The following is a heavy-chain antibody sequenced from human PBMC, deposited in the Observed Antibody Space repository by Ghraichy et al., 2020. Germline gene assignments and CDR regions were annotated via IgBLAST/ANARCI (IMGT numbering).Heavy chain of an antibody. CDR2: ITSSGTTI. Sequence: GGSLRLSCAASRFTFSNYAMDWVRQAPGKGLEWLSYITSSGTTIYYADSGKGRFTISRDNAKNSLYLQMSSLRDEYTAVYYCAREGGNYCSGSCSRDFDYWGQGTLVTGSS. J-gene: IGHJ4*02. CDR1: RFTFSNYA. D-gene: IGHD2-15*01. V-gene: IGHV3-48*02. CDR3: AREGGNYCSGSCSRDFDY.